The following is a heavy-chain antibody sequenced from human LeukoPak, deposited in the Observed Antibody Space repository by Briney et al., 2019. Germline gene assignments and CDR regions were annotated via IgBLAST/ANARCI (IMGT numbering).Heavy chain of an antibody. V-gene: IGHV4-4*07. D-gene: IGHD5-18*01. CDR3: ARDQTYSYGRYFDY. J-gene: IGHJ4*02. Sequence: PSETLSLTCTVSGGSISSYYWSWFRQPAGKGLEWIGRIYTSGSTNYNPSLKSRVTMSVDTSKNQFSLKLSSVTAADTAVYYCARDQTYSYGRYFDYWGQGTLVTVSS. CDR2: IYTSGST. CDR1: GGSISSYY.